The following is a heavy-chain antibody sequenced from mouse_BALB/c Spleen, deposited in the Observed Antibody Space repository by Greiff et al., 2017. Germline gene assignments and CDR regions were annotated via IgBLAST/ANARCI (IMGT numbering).Heavy chain of an antibody. CDR1: GFTFSSFG. CDR3: AREEVPYAMDY. Sequence: EVMLVESGGGLVQPGGSRKLSCAASGFTFSSFGMHWVRQAPEKGLEWVAYISSGSSTIYYADTVKGRFTISRDNPKNTLFLQMTSLRSEDTAMYYCAREEVPYAMDYWGQGTSVTVSS. V-gene: IGHV5-17*02. J-gene: IGHJ4*01. CDR2: ISSGSSTI. D-gene: IGHD2-14*01.